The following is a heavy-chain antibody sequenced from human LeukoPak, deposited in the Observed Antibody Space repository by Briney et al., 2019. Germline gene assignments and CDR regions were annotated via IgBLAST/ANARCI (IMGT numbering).Heavy chain of an antibody. J-gene: IGHJ4*02. CDR2: VFYSGGT. CDR3: ARAGYCSGGDCYSTIDY. V-gene: IGHV4-61*01. CDR1: GGSVSSGSYY. Sequence: SETLSLTCTVSGGSVSSGSYYWRWIRQPPGKGLEWIGYVFYSGGTNYNPSLKSRVTISLDTSKNQLSLKLTSVTAADTAVYYCARAGYCSGGDCYSTIDYWGQGTLVTVSS. D-gene: IGHD2-15*01.